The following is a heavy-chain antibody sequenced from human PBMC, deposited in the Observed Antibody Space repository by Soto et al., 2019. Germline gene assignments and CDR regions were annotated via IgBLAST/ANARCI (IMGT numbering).Heavy chain of an antibody. J-gene: IGHJ5*02. Sequence: SETLSLTCTVSSGSISSSRYYWGWIRQPPGKGLEWIGSIYYSGSTYYNPSLKSRVTISVDTSKNQFSLKLSSVTAADTAVYYCARLVWSYGTWFDPWGQGTLVTVSS. CDR3: ARLVWSYGTWFDP. CDR2: IYYSGST. D-gene: IGHD5-18*01. V-gene: IGHV4-39*01. CDR1: SGSISSSRYY.